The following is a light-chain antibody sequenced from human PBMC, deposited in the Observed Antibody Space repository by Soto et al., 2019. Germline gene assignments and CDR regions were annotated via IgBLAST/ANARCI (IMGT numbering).Light chain of an antibody. CDR1: SRDVGGYNY. CDR2: DVS. V-gene: IGLV2-11*01. Sequence: QSVLTQPRSVSGSPGQSVTISCSGTSRDVGGYNYVSWYQQYPGKAPKLMIYDVSKRPSGVPDRFSGSKSGNTASLTITGLQAEDEADYYCCSYAGRYTYVFGTGTKVTV. J-gene: IGLJ1*01. CDR3: CSYAGRYTYV.